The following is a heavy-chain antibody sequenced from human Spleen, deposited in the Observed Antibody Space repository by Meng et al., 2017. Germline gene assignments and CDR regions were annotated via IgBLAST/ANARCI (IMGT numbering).Heavy chain of an antibody. CDR1: GFTFSSYE. D-gene: IGHD3-3*01. V-gene: IGHV3-48*03. CDR3: ARNIYYDFWSGYYNYYYGMDV. J-gene: IGHJ6*02. Sequence: GGSLRLSCAASGFTFSSYEMNWVRQAPGKGLEWVSYISSSGSTIYYADSVKGRFTISRDNAKNSLYLQMNSLRAEDTAVYYCARNIYYDFWSGYYNYYYGMDVWGQGTTVTVSS. CDR2: ISSSGSTI.